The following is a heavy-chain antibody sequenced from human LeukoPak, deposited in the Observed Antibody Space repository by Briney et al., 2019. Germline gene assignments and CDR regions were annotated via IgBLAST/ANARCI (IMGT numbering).Heavy chain of an antibody. V-gene: IGHV4-34*01. J-gene: IGHJ5*02. D-gene: IGHD3-22*01. CDR2: INHSGST. Sequence: SETLSLTCAVYGGSFSGYYWSWIRQPPGRGLEWIGEINHSGSTNYNPSLKSRVTISVDTSKNQFSLKLSSVTAADTAVYYCARTSIYYDSSGYRSWGQGTLVTVSS. CDR1: GGSFSGYY. CDR3: ARTSIYYDSSGYRS.